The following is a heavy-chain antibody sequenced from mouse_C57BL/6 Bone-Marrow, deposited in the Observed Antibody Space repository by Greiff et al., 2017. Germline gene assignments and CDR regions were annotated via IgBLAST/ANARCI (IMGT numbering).Heavy chain of an antibody. J-gene: IGHJ1*03. D-gene: IGHD1-1*01. Sequence: EVQLQESGPSLVRPSQTLSLTCTVTGFSINSDCYWIWIRQFPGNKLEYIGYTFYSGLTYYNPSLESRTYITRVTSKNQFSLKLSSVTTEDTATYYGAREGGTTGYFDVWGTGTTVTVSS. CDR2: TFYSGLT. CDR3: AREGGTTGYFDV. CDR1: GFSINSDCY. V-gene: IGHV3-3*01.